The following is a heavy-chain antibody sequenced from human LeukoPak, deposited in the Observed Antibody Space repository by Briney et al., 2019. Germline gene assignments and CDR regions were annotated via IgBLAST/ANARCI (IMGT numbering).Heavy chain of an antibody. CDR1: GGTFSSYA. Sequence: SVKVSCKASGGTFSSYAISWVRQAPGQGLEWMGGIIPIFGTANYAQRFQGRVTITTDESTSTAYMELSSLRSEDTAVYYCARYYYDNYFDYWGQGTLVSVSS. CDR3: ARYYYDNYFDY. D-gene: IGHD3-22*01. J-gene: IGHJ4*02. CDR2: IIPIFGTA. V-gene: IGHV1-69*05.